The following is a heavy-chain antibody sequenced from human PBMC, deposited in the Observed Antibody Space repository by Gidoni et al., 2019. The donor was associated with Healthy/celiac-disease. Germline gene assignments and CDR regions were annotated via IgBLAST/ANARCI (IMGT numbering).Heavy chain of an antibody. V-gene: IGHV4-39*01. CDR3: ARQTRRLERLLGWFDP. CDR2: IYYSGST. CDR1: GGSISSSSYY. J-gene: IGHJ5*02. Sequence: QLQLQESGPGLVKPSETLSLTCTVSGGSISSSSYYWGWIRQPPGKGLEWIGSIYYSGSTYYNPSLKSRVTISVDTSKNQFSLKLSSVTAADTAVYYCARQTRRLERLLGWFDPWGQGTLVTVSS. D-gene: IGHD1-1*01.